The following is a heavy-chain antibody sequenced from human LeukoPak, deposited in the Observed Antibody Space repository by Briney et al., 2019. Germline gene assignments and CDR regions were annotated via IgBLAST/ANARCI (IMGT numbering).Heavy chain of an antibody. Sequence: PGGSLRLSCAASGFTVSGNYMSWVRQAPGKGLEWVSVIYSAGSTFYADSVKGRFTISRDSSKNTLYLQMNSLRAEDTAVYYCARASDPWLQLTWGQGTLVTVSS. CDR3: ARASDPWLQLT. CDR2: IYSAGST. J-gene: IGHJ5*02. D-gene: IGHD5-24*01. V-gene: IGHV3-53*01. CDR1: GFTVSGNY.